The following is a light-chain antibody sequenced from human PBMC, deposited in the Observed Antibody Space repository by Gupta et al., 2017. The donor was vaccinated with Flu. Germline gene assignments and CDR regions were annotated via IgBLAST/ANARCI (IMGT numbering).Light chain of an antibody. CDR1: SSNIGKNF. Sequence: KVTISCSGSSSNIGKNFVSWYQQLPGTAPKLLICENSNRPSGIPDRFSGSKSGTSATLGITGLQTGDEAEYYCAKWDSSLIAWVFGGGTTLTVL. V-gene: IGLV1-51*02. CDR3: AKWDSSLIAWV. J-gene: IGLJ3*02. CDR2: ENS.